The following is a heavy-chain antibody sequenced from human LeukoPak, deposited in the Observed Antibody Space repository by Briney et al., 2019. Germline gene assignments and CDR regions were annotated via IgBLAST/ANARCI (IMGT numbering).Heavy chain of an antibody. D-gene: IGHD5-24*01. CDR3: AKDIQLST. J-gene: IGHJ3*01. Sequence: GGSLRLSWAASGXNFRDAAMTWVRQAPGKGLEWVSLISFSGDNSYYADSVKGRFTISRDNSKNTLSLQMNSLRVEDTAIYYCAKDIQLSTWGLGTMVTVSS. CDR2: ISFSGDNS. CDR1: GXNFRDAA. V-gene: IGHV3-23*01.